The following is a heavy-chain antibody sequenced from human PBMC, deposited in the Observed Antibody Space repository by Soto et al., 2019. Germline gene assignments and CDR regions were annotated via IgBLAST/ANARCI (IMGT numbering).Heavy chain of an antibody. CDR1: GYTFTSYG. V-gene: IGHV1-18*01. D-gene: IGHD3-9*01. J-gene: IGHJ6*02. CDR2: ISAYNGNT. CDR3: AREDYDILTGSVRNYGMDV. Sequence: QVQLVQSGAEVKKPGASVKVSCKASGYTFTSYGISWVRQAPGQGLEWMGWISAYNGNTNYAQKLQGRVTMTPDTSTSTAYMALRSLRSDDTAVYYCAREDYDILTGSVRNYGMDVWGQGTTVTVSS.